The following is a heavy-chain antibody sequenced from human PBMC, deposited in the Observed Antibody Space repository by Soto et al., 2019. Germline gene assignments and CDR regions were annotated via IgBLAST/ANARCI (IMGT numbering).Heavy chain of an antibody. D-gene: IGHD1-26*01. Sequence: VGSLRLSCAASGFTFSSYAMSWVRQAPGKGLEWVSAISGSGGSTYYADSVKGRFTISRDNSKNTLYLQMNSLRAEDTAVYYCAKEITSEWERLQSRYYYYGLEVWGQGTTVTV. CDR2: ISGSGGST. CDR1: GFTFSSYA. V-gene: IGHV3-23*01. CDR3: AKEITSEWERLQSRYYYYGLEV. J-gene: IGHJ6*02.